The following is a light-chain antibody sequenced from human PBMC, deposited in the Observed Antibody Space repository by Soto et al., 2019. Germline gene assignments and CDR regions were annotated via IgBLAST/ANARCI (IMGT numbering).Light chain of an antibody. CDR1: QSVGSTY. CDR2: GAS. Sequence: IVLPPSKGTMSLAPLSISTLSFLERQSVGSTYLAWYQQKPGQATRLLIYGASSRATGIPDRFSGSGSGTDFTLTISRLEPEDFAVYYCQKYGDSPWTCGQGHKGDIK. V-gene: IGKV3-20*01. CDR3: QKYGDSPWT. J-gene: IGKJ1*01.